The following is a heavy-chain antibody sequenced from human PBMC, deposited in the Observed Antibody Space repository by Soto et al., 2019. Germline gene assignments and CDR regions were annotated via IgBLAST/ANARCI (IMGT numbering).Heavy chain of an antibody. J-gene: IGHJ6*02. V-gene: IGHV3-21*04. Sequence: GGSLRLSCAASGFTFSSYSMNWVRQAPGKGLEWVSSISSSSSYIYYADSVKGRFTISRDNSKHTLYLQMNSLRAEDTAVYYCAKKEGYSSPVWGQGTTVTVS. CDR2: ISSSSSYI. D-gene: IGHD6-19*01. CDR3: AKKEGYSSPV. CDR1: GFTFSSYS.